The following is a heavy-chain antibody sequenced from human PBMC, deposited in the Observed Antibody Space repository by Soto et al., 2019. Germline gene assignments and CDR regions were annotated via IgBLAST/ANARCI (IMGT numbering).Heavy chain of an antibody. Sequence: GGSLLISCKGSGYSSTSYWIGWVRQMPGKGLEWMGIIYPDNSDTRYRPSIQGQVTISAEKSISTAHLQWSSVKASDTAMYYCARWSGYSSYYFDYWGQGTLVTVSS. D-gene: IGHD6-13*01. CDR2: IYPDNSDT. CDR3: ARWSGYSSYYFDY. CDR1: GYSSTSYW. J-gene: IGHJ4*02. V-gene: IGHV5-51*01.